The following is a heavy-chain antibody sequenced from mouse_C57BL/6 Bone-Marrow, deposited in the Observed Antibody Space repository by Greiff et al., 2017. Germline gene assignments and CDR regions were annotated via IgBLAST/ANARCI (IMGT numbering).Heavy chain of an antibody. D-gene: IGHD4-1*01. CDR3: HNELGRWCAY. V-gene: IGHV1-50*01. CDR1: GYNFTSYW. Sequence: QVQLQQPGAELVKPGASVKLSCKASGYNFTSYWMQWVKQRPGQGLEWIGEIDPSDSYTNYNQKFKGKATLNVDTSSITSYMQLSSLTSEDSAVYYPHNELGRWCAYGGQGTLVTVSA. CDR2: IDPSDSYT. J-gene: IGHJ3*01.